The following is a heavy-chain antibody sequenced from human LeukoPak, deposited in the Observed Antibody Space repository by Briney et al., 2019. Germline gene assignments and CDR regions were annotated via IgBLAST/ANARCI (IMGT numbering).Heavy chain of an antibody. CDR1: GFTFSSYA. Sequence: GGSLRLSCAASGFTFSSYAKSWVRQAPGKGLEWVSAISGCGGSTYYADSVKGRFTISRDNSKNTLYLQMNSLRAEDTAVYYCARLVGVVVVAATRFRFDPWGQGTLVTVSS. D-gene: IGHD2-15*01. CDR3: ARLVGVVVVAATRFRFDP. V-gene: IGHV3-23*01. J-gene: IGHJ5*02. CDR2: ISGCGGST.